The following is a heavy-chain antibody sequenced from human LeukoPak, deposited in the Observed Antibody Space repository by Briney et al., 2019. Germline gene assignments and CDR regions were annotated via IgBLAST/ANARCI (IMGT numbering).Heavy chain of an antibody. CDR3: RVLWFGERVYYYYMDV. CDR2: ISSSGSTI. CDR1: GFTFSDYY. Sequence: GGSLRLSCAASGFTFSDYYMSWIRQAPGKGLEWVSYISSSGSTIYYADSVKGRFTISRDNAKNSLYLQMNSLRAEDTAVYYYRVLWFGERVYYYYMDVWGKGTTVTISS. J-gene: IGHJ6*03. D-gene: IGHD3-10*01. V-gene: IGHV3-11*01.